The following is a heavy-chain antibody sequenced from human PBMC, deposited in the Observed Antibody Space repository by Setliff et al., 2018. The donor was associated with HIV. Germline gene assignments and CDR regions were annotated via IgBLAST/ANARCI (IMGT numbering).Heavy chain of an antibody. CDR2: IYPGDSDT. V-gene: IGHV5-51*01. J-gene: IGHJ4*02. CDR3: ARFFGYSSSWPSAGY. Sequence: GESLKISCKASGYIFTSYWIAWVRHIPGKGLEWMGIIYPGDSDTRYNPSFQGQVTISADKSISTAYLHWSSLKASDTAMYYCARFFGYSSSWPSAGYWGQGTLVTVSS. D-gene: IGHD6-13*01. CDR1: GYIFTSYW.